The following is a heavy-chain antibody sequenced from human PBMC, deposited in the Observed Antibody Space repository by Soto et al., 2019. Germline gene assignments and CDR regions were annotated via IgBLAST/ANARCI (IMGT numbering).Heavy chain of an antibody. D-gene: IGHD3-22*01. Sequence: GGSLRLSFAASGFTFSNAWTSWVRQSPGKWRELGGRIKIKTHGGTTDYAAPVKGRFTISRDDSKNTLYLQMNSLKTEDTAVYYCTTEGNYYDSSGYPNDAFDIWGQGTMVTVSS. J-gene: IGHJ3*02. V-gene: IGHV3-15*01. CDR3: TTEGNYYDSSGYPNDAFDI. CDR1: GFTFSNAW. CDR2: IKIKTHGGTT.